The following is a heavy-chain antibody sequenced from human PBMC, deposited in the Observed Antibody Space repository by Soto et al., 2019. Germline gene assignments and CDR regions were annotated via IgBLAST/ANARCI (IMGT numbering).Heavy chain of an antibody. CDR2: IYHSGST. D-gene: IGHD6-13*01. CDR1: GYSIRSAYY. J-gene: IGHJ4*02. V-gene: IGHV4-38-2*02. CDR3: ARDQYSSNYLVSAY. Sequence: NPSETLSLTCAVSGYSIRSAYYWGWIRHPPGKGREWIGSIYHSGSTSYNPSLKSRVPISVDTSKNQFSLHLRCVTAADTVVYYCARDQYSSNYLVSAYGGQGGLVTVSS.